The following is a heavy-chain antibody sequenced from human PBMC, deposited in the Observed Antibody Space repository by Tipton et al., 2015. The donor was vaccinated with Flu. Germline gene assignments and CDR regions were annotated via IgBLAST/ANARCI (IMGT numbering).Heavy chain of an antibody. CDR1: GFSFSSYG. V-gene: IGHV3-30*02. D-gene: IGHD1-1*01. CDR3: AKDNQLRTLTDNWFDP. J-gene: IGHJ5*02. Sequence: SGFSFSSYGMNWVRQAPGKGLEWVAFIRYDGSSKYYADSVKGRFSISRDNSRSTLYLQMNSLRAEDTAVYYCAKDNQLRTLTDNWFDPGGQGTLVTVSS. CDR2: IRYDGSSK.